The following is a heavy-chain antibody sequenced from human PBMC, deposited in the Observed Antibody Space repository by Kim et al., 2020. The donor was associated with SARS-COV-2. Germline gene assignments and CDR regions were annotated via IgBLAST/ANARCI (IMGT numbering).Heavy chain of an antibody. Sequence: ADSVKGRFTISRDNSKNTLYLQMNSLRAEDTAVYYCARGRGIAVAGPPDYWGQGTLVTVSS. J-gene: IGHJ4*02. V-gene: IGHV3-30*01. CDR3: ARGRGIAVAGPPDY. D-gene: IGHD6-19*01.